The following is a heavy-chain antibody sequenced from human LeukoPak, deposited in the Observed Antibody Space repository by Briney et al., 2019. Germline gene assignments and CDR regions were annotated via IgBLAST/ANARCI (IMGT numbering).Heavy chain of an antibody. CDR1: GFTFGDYA. V-gene: IGHV3-49*03. CDR3: TREGIRDGYNSAFDI. CDR2: IRSKAYGGTT. Sequence: PGGSLRLSCTASGFTFGDYAMSCCRQAPGKGLEWVGFIRSKAYGGTTEYAASVKGRSTISRDDSKSIAYLQMNSLKTEDTAVYYCTREGIRDGYNSAFDIWGQGTMVTVSS. J-gene: IGHJ3*02. D-gene: IGHD5-24*01.